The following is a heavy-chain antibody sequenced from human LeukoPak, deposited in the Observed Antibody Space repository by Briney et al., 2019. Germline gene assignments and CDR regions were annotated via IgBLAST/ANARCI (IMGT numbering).Heavy chain of an antibody. CDR1: GGSISSSSYY. V-gene: IGHV4-39*07. D-gene: IGHD3-22*01. Sequence: SETLSLTCTVSGGSISSSSYYWGWIRQPPGKGLEWIGSIYYSGSTYYNPSLKSRVTISVDRSKNQFSLKLSSVTAADTAVYYCARGRHYYDSSGYSPAYVSNRFDPWGQGTLVTVSS. CDR2: IYYSGST. CDR3: ARGRHYYDSSGYSPAYVSNRFDP. J-gene: IGHJ5*02.